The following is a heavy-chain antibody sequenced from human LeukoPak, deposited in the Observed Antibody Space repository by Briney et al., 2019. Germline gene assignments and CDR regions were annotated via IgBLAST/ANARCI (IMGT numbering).Heavy chain of an antibody. J-gene: IGHJ4*02. CDR2: IIPILDVA. Sequence: ASVKVSCKASGGTFSDYAFSWARQAPGQGLEWMGNIIPILDVAHYTQNFQGRVTITADISTSTAYMELSSLRSEDTAVYCCARVGYCGGGTCYGRIDYCGEGTLVTASS. CDR1: GGTFSDYA. CDR3: ARVGYCGGGTCYGRIDY. D-gene: IGHD2-15*01. V-gene: IGHV1-69*04.